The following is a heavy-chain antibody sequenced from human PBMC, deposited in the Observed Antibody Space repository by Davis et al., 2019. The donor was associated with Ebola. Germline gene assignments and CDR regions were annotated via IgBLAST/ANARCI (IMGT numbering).Heavy chain of an antibody. V-gene: IGHV5-51*01. CDR3: ARGAAAEDYYYGMDV. J-gene: IGHJ6*02. CDR1: GFSFTNYW. Sequence: GESLKISCKGSGFSFTNYWIGWVRQMPGKGLEWMGIIYPGDSDTRYSPSFQGQVTISADKSISTAYMELSSLRSEDTAVYYCARGAAAEDYYYGMDVWGQGTTVTVSS. D-gene: IGHD6-13*01. CDR2: IYPGDSDT.